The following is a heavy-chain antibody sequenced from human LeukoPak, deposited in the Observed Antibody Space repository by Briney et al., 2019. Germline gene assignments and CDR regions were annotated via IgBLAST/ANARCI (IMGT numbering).Heavy chain of an antibody. Sequence: GGSLRLSCRASGFTFSNYAMSWVRQAPGKGLEWVSSISSSSSYIYYADSVKGRFTISRDNAKNSLYLQMNSLRAEDTAVYYCARDPSYDYVWGSYRSIWGQGTLVTVSS. V-gene: IGHV3-21*01. CDR3: ARDPSYDYVWGSYRSI. D-gene: IGHD3-16*02. CDR2: ISSSSSYI. J-gene: IGHJ4*02. CDR1: GFTFSNYA.